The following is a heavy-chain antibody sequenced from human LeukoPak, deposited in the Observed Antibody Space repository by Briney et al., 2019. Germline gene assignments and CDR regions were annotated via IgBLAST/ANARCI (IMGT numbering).Heavy chain of an antibody. D-gene: IGHD3-3*01. CDR1: GGSFSGYY. J-gene: IGHJ3*02. CDR3: AGPWHYDFWSGYQRGAFDI. CDR2: INHSGST. Sequence: PSETLSLTCAVYGGSFSGYYWSWIRQPPGKGLEWIGEINHSGSTNYNPSLKSRVTISVDTSKNQFSLKLSSVTAADTAVYYCAGPWHYDFWSGYQRGAFDIWGQGTMVTVSS. V-gene: IGHV4-34*01.